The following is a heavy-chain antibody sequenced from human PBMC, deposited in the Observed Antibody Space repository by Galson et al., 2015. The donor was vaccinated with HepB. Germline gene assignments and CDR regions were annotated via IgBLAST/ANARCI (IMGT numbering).Heavy chain of an antibody. J-gene: IGHJ5*02. CDR1: GFAFSSYT. CDR2: ISYDGTTK. V-gene: IGHV3-30-3*01. Sequence: SLRLSCAASGFAFSSYTMHWVRQAPGKGLEWLAVISYDGTTKKYADSVKGRFTISRDSSMSTLYLQMSSLRPGDTAVYFCARDYLDYSSGWYPWFDPWGQGTPVTVSS. D-gene: IGHD6-19*01. CDR3: ARDYLDYSSGWYPWFDP.